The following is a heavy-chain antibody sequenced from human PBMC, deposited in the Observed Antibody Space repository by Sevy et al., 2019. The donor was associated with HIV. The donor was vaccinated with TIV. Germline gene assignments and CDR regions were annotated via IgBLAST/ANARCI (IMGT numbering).Heavy chain of an antibody. Sequence: GGSLRLSCAASGFTFSSYGMHWVRQAPGKGLEWVTFIRYDGSTKYYADSVRGRFTISRDNSKNMLYLQMNSLRAEDTAVYYCVKGPHPAVTTSYGMDVWDQGTTVTVSS. CDR1: GFTFSSYG. J-gene: IGHJ6*02. D-gene: IGHD4-17*01. CDR2: IRYDGSTK. CDR3: VKGPHPAVTTSYGMDV. V-gene: IGHV3-30*02.